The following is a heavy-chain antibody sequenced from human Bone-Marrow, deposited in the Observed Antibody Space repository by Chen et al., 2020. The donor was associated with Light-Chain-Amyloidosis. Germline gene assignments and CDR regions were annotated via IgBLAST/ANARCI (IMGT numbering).Heavy chain of an antibody. Sequence: EVKKPGESLKISCKGSGYTFPNYWIGWVRQMPGKGLEWMGVIYPDDSDARYSPSFEGQVTISADKSSTTAYLQWRSLKASDTAMYYCARRRDGYNFDYWGQGTLVTVSS. CDR1: GYTFPNYW. CDR2: IYPDDSDA. D-gene: IGHD5-12*01. CDR3: ARRRDGYNFDY. J-gene: IGHJ4*02. V-gene: IGHV5-51*01.